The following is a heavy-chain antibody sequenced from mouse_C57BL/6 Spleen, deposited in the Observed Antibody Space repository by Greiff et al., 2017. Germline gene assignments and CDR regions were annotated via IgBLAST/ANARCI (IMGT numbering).Heavy chain of an antibody. Sequence: QVQLQQPGAELVRPGSSVKLSCKASGYTFTSYWMHWVKQRPIQGLEWIGNIDPSDSETHYNQKFKDKATLTVDKSSSTAYMQLSSLTSEDSAVYYCARSPYYYGSSYGDVDVWGTGTTVTVSS. J-gene: IGHJ1*03. V-gene: IGHV1-52*01. D-gene: IGHD1-1*01. CDR3: ARSPYYYGSSYGDVDV. CDR2: IDPSDSET. CDR1: GYTFTSYW.